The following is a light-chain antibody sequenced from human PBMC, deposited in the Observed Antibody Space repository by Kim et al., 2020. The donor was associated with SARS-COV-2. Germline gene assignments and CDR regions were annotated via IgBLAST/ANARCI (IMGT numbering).Light chain of an antibody. Sequence: SYELTQPPSVSVAPGKTATITCGMSNIGIKSVHWYQQRPGQAHVLVIYYDSDRPSGIPERFSGSKSGDTATLTISRVEAGDEADYYCQVWDSSSEHVLFG. V-gene: IGLV3-21*04. CDR1: NIGIKS. J-gene: IGLJ2*01. CDR2: YDS. CDR3: QVWDSSSEHVL.